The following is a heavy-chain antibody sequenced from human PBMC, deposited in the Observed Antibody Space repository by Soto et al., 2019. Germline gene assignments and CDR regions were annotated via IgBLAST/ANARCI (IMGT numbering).Heavy chain of an antibody. V-gene: IGHV4-59*01. CDR3: ARDPMVRGVNYWFDP. J-gene: IGHJ5*02. CDR2: IYYSGST. Sequence: QVQLQESGPGLVKPSETLSLTCTVSGGSISSYYWSWIRQPPGKGLEWIGYIYYSGSTNYNPSLKSRVTISVDTSKNQFSLKLSSVTAADTAVYYCARDPMVRGVNYWFDPWGQGTLVTVSS. D-gene: IGHD3-10*01. CDR1: GGSISSYY.